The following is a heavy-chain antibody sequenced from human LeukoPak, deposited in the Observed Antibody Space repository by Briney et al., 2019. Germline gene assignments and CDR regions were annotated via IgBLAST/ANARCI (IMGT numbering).Heavy chain of an antibody. V-gene: IGHV3-30*02. D-gene: IGHD2-8*02. CDR3: ANPGGVSDPSGDYFDY. Sequence: PGGSLRLSCAASGFTFSSYGMHWVRQAPGKGLEWVAFIRYDGSNKYYADSVKGRFTISRDNSKSTLYLQMNSRRAEDTAVYYCANPGGVSDPSGDYFDYWGQGTLVTVSS. CDR2: IRYDGSNK. J-gene: IGHJ4*02. CDR1: GFTFSSYG.